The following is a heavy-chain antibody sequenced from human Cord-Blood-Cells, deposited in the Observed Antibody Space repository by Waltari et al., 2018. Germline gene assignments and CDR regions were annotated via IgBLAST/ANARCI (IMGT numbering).Heavy chain of an antibody. V-gene: IGHV4-34*01. CDR2: INHSGST. CDR1: GGSFSGYY. J-gene: IGHJ4*02. D-gene: IGHD3-9*01. Sequence: QVQLQQWGAGLLKPSETLSLTCAVYGGSFSGYYWSWIRQPPGEGLEWIGEINHSGSTNYNQSLKSRVTISVDTSKNQFSLKLSSVTAADTAVYYCARGGLRHFDWPAQDFDYWGQGTLVTVSS. CDR3: ARGGLRHFDWPAQDFDY.